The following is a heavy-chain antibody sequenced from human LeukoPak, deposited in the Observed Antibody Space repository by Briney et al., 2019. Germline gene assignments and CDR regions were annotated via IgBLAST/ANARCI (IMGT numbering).Heavy chain of an antibody. CDR3: ARDTLGEGEDANYAVYYFDY. J-gene: IGHJ4*02. CDR1: GFTFSNYS. V-gene: IGHV3-21*01. Sequence: GGSLRLSCAASGFTFSNYSMSWVRQAPGKGLEWVSSISRSSSYIYYADSVKGRFTISRDNAKNSLYLQMNSLRAEDTAVYYCARDTLGEGEDANYAVYYFDYWGQGTVVTVSS. CDR2: ISRSSSYI. D-gene: IGHD4/OR15-4a*01.